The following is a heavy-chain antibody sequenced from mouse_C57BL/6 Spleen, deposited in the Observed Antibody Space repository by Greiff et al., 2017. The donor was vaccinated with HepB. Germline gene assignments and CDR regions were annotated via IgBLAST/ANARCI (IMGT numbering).Heavy chain of an antibody. J-gene: IGHJ2*01. Sequence: VQLQQSGAELVRPGASVKLSCKASGYTFTSYGISWVKQRTGQGLEWIGEIYPRSGNTYYNEKFKGKATLTVDKSSSTAYMELRSLTSEDAAVYLCASSHYYGRDFDYWGQGTTLTVSS. CDR2: IYPRSGNT. V-gene: IGHV1-81*01. CDR1: GYTFTSYG. CDR3: ASSHYYGRDFDY. D-gene: IGHD1-2*01.